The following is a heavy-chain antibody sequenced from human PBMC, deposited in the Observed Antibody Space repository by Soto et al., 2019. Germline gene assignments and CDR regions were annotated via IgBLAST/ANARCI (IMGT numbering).Heavy chain of an antibody. V-gene: IGHV1-2*04. J-gene: IGHJ4*02. Sequence: QVQLVQSGAEVKKPGASVKVSCKAFGYTFTGYYMHWVRQAPGQGLEWMGWINPNSGGTNYAQKFQGWVTMTRDTSISTAYMELSRLRSDDTAVYYCARGGRAVVVAAPPFDYWGQGTLVTVSS. CDR2: INPNSGGT. CDR3: ARGGRAVVVAAPPFDY. CDR1: GYTFTGYY. D-gene: IGHD2-15*01.